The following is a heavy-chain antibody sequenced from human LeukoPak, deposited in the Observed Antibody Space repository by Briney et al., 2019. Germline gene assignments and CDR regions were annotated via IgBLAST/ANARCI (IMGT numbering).Heavy chain of an antibody. V-gene: IGHV1-69*13. CDR1: GGTFISYA. D-gene: IGHD2-15*01. CDR3: ARSPPRDSDAFDI. J-gene: IGHJ3*02. CDR2: IIPIFGTA. Sequence: SVKVSCKASGGTFISYAISWVRQAPGQGLEWMGGIIPIFGTANYAQKFQGRVAITADESTSTVYMELSSLRSEDTAVYYCARSPPRDSDAFDIWGQGTMVTVSS.